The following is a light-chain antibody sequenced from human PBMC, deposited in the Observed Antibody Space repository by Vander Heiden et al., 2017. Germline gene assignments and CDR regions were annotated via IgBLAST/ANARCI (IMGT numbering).Light chain of an antibody. CDR3: KKRYRTTIST. V-gene: IGKV1-39*01. J-gene: IGKJ2*01. CDR1: QSISSY. Sequence: DIQMTQSPSSLSASVGDRVTITCRASQSISSYLNWYKQKPGKAPKLLIYAASSLQSGVTSRLSGSGSGTDFTLTINNLQPEDFETYCCKKRYRTTISTFGEGAKL. CDR2: AAS.